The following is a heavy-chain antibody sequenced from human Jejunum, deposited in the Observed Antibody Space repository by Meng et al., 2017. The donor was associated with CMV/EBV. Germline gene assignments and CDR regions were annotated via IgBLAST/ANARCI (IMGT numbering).Heavy chain of an antibody. J-gene: IGHJ4*02. CDR1: GGSVNNYY. Sequence: QVPLAESGPGLVKPSKTLSLTCIVSGGSVNNYYWSWIRQSAGKGLEWIGRFYSSDTYNYHPSLDSRVTMSLDTSKNQFSLNLRSVTAADTATYYCARGPGASTREGFDYWGLGTLVTVSS. D-gene: IGHD1-26*01. CDR2: FYSSDTY. V-gene: IGHV4-4*07. CDR3: ARGPGASTREGFDY.